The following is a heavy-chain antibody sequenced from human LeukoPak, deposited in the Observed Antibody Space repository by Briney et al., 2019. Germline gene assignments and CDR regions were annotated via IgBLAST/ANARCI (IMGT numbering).Heavy chain of an antibody. CDR1: GFTFSSYA. CDR2: ISGSGGST. D-gene: IGHD3-22*01. CDR3: AKDPCYYDSSGYYSDWFDP. Sequence: PGGSLRLSCAASGFTFSSYAMSWVRQAPGKGLEWVSAISGSGGSTYYADSVKGRFTISRDNSKNTLYLQMNSLRAEDTAVYYWAKDPCYYDSSGYYSDWFDPWGQGTLVTVSS. J-gene: IGHJ5*02. V-gene: IGHV3-23*01.